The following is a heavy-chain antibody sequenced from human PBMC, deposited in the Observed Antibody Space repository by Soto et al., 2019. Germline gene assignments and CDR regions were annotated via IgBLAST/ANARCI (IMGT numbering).Heavy chain of an antibody. J-gene: IGHJ4*02. CDR3: ARSPPSSWYFDY. V-gene: IGHV4-61*08. Sequence: PSETLSLTCTVSGGSISSGGYYWSWIRQHPGKGLEWIGYIYYSGSTNYNPSLKSRVTISVDTSKNQFSLKLSSVTAADTAVYYCARSPPSSWYFDYWGQGTLVTVSS. CDR1: GGSISSGGYY. CDR2: IYYSGST. D-gene: IGHD6-13*01.